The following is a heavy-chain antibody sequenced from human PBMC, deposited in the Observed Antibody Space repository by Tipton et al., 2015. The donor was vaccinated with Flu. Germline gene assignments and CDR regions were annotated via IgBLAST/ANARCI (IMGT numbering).Heavy chain of an antibody. J-gene: IGHJ5*02. D-gene: IGHD3-22*01. CDR1: GFTFSSYA. CDR3: ARGDSSGSLLDP. CDR2: ISSNGDNT. V-gene: IGHV3-64*01. Sequence: SLRLSCAASGFTFSSYAMHWVRQAPGMGLEFVSAISSNGDNTYYANSVKGRFTISRDNSKNTLYLQMGSLRTEDVAVYYCARGDSSGSLLDPGGQGTLVTVSS.